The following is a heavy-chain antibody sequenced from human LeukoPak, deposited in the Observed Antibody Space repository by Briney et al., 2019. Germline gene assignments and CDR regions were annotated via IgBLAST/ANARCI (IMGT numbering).Heavy chain of an antibody. J-gene: IGHJ4*02. V-gene: IGHV1-69*01. D-gene: IGHD5-24*01. CDR3: ARDRGDDYNFYFDY. CDR2: IIPIFGTA. Sequence: SVKVSCKASGGTFSSYAISWVRQAPGQGLEWMGGIIPIFGTANYAQKFQGRVTITADESTSTAYMELSSLRSEDTAVYYCARDRGDDYNFYFDYWGQGTLVTVSS. CDR1: GGTFSSYA.